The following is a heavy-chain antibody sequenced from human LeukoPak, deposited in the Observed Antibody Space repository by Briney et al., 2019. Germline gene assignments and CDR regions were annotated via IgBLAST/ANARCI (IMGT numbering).Heavy chain of an antibody. CDR1: GGSISSYY. CDR2: IYTSGST. CDR3: ARDFSPDDFWSGRYYYYYYMDV. V-gene: IGHV4-4*07. D-gene: IGHD3-3*01. J-gene: IGHJ6*03. Sequence: SETLSLTCNVSGGSISSYYWSWIRQPAGKGLEWIGRIYTSGSTNFNPSLKSRVTMSVDTSKNQFSLKLSSVTAADAAVYYCARDFSPDDFWSGRYYYYYYMDVWGKGTTVTVSS.